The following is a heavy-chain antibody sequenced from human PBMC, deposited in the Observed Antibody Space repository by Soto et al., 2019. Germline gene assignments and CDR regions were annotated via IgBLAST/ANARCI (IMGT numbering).Heavy chain of an antibody. V-gene: IGHV3-23*01. CDR1: GFTFSSYA. Sequence: EVQLLESGGGLVQPGGSLRLSCAASGFTFSSYAMSWVRQAPGKGLEWVSAISGSGGSTYYADSVKGRFTISRDNSKNTLYLQMSSLRAEDTAVYYCARSTYYDFWSGYDRWYFQHWGQGTLVTVSS. J-gene: IGHJ1*01. CDR3: ARSTYYDFWSGYDRWYFQH. CDR2: ISGSGGST. D-gene: IGHD3-3*01.